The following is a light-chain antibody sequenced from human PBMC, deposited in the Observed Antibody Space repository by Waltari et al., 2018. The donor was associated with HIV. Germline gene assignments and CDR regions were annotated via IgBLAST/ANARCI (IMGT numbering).Light chain of an antibody. CDR2: QGK. CDR3: CSYAGSSTWV. CDR1: SRDVGSYNI. J-gene: IGLJ3*02. Sequence: QSALTQPASVSGSPGQSITISCTGTSRDVGSYNIVSSYQRHPAIAPKLMIYQGKTRTSGVSNRFAGSKSGNTASLTISGLQAEDEADYYCCSYAGSSTWVFGGGTKLTVL. V-gene: IGLV2-23*01.